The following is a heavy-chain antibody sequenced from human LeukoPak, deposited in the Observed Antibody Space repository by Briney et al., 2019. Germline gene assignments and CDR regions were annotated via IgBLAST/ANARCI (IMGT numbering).Heavy chain of an antibody. CDR1: GYTFTSYG. J-gene: IGHJ4*02. Sequence: ASVKVSCKASGYTFTSYGISWVRQAPGQGLEWMGWISAYNGNTNYAQKLQGRVTMTTDTSTSTAYMELRSLRSDDTAVYYCARTVEVGELSLVGAYFDYWGQGTLVTVSS. V-gene: IGHV1-18*01. CDR3: ARTVEVGELSLVGAYFDY. CDR2: ISAYNGNT. D-gene: IGHD3-16*02.